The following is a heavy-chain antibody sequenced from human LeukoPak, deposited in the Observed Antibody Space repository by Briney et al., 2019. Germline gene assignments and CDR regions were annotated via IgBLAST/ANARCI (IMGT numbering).Heavy chain of an antibody. J-gene: IGHJ3*02. Sequence: SETLSLTCAVYGGSFSGYYWSWIRQPPGKGLEWIGEINHSGSTNYNPYLKSRVTISVDTSKNQFSMKLRSMTAADTAVYYCARGGWSAFDIWGQGTMVTVSS. D-gene: IGHD3-3*01. CDR2: INHSGST. CDR3: ARGGWSAFDI. V-gene: IGHV4-34*01. CDR1: GGSFSGYY.